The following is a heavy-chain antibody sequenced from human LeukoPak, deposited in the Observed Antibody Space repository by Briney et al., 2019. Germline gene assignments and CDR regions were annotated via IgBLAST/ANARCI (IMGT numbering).Heavy chain of an antibody. CDR1: GGTFSSYA. CDR2: VILMFGTV. V-gene: IGHV1-69*05. J-gene: IGHJ1*01. CDR3: ATYITGTTKYFQH. D-gene: IGHD1-7*01. Sequence: SSVKVSCKASGGTFSSYAISWVRQAPGQGLEWMGGVILMFGTVNYAQKFQGRVKITTDESTSTAYMELSNLRSEDTALYYCATYITGTTKYFQHWGQGTLVTVSS.